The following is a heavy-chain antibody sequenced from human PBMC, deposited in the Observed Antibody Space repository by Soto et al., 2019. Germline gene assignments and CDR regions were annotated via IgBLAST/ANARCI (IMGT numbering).Heavy chain of an antibody. CDR1: GGTFSSYA. CDR2: IIPIFGTA. V-gene: IGHV1-69*13. Sequence: SVKVSCKASGGTFSSYAISWVRQAPGQGLEWMGGIIPIFGTANYAQKFQGRVTITADESTSTAYMELSSLRSEDTAVYYCARLGGYYYYYYGMDVWGQGTTVTVSS. J-gene: IGHJ6*02. D-gene: IGHD1-26*01. CDR3: ARLGGYYYYYYGMDV.